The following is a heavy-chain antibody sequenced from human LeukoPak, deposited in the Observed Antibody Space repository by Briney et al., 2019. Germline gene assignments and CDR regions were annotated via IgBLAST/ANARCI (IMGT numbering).Heavy chain of an antibody. CDR1: GFTFSSYA. J-gene: IGHJ4*02. CDR2: ISGSGGST. Sequence: GGSLRLSCAASGFTFSSYAMNWVRQAPGKGLEWVSGISGSGGSTYYADSVKGRFTISRDNAKNSLYLQMNSLRAEDTAVYYCSRHPAEGDYWGQGTLVTVSS. D-gene: IGHD2-15*01. V-gene: IGHV3-23*01. CDR3: SRHPAEGDY.